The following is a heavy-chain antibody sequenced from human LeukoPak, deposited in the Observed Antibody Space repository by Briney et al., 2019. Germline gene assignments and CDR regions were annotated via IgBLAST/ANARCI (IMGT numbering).Heavy chain of an antibody. CDR1: GFTFSSYA. V-gene: IGHV3-23*01. D-gene: IGHD4-17*01. CDR2: ISGSGGST. CDR3: AKAKYGDYEFDY. J-gene: IGHJ4*02. Sequence: TGGSLRLSCAASGFTFSSYAMSWVRQAPGKRLEWVSAISGSGGSTYYADSVKGRFTISRDNSKNTLYLQMNSLRAEDTAVYYCAKAKYGDYEFDYWGQGTLVTVSS.